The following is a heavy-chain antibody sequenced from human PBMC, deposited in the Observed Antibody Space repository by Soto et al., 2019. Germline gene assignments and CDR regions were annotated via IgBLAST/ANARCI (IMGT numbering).Heavy chain of an antibody. J-gene: IGHJ4*02. CDR2: IYYSGST. CDR1: GGSISSGGYY. Sequence: SETLSLTCTVSGGSISSGGYYWSWIRQHPGKGLEWIGYIYYSGSTYCNPSLKSRVTISVDTSKNQFSLKLSSVTAADTAVYYCARELGYDSSGLVDYWGQGTLVTVSS. CDR3: ARELGYDSSGLVDY. V-gene: IGHV4-31*03. D-gene: IGHD3-22*01.